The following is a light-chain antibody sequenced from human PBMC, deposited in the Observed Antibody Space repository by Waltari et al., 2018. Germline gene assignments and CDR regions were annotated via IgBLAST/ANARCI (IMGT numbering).Light chain of an antibody. CDR1: SSNIGAGHD. Sequence: QSVLTQPPSVSGAPGQRVTISCTGSSSNIGAGHDVNWYQQLPGTAPKLLIYGNTNRPSGVPDRFSGSKSGTSASLAITGLQAEDEADYYCQSYDSSLSGVVFGQGTK. J-gene: IGLJ2*01. CDR2: GNT. CDR3: QSYDSSLSGVV. V-gene: IGLV1-40*01.